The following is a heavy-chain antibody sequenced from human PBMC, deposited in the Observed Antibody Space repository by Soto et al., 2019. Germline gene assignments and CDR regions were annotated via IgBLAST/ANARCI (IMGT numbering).Heavy chain of an antibody. CDR2: IIPIFGTA. D-gene: IGHD5-12*01. Sequence: QVQLVQSGAEVKKPGSSVKVSCKASGGTFSSYAISWVRQAPGQGLEWMGGIIPIFGTANYAQKFQGRVTITADKSTSTAYMELSSLRAEDTAVYYCARAGRAPLVEATIYVYYFDYWGQGTLVTVSS. V-gene: IGHV1-69*06. CDR1: GGTFSSYA. CDR3: ARAGRAPLVEATIYVYYFDY. J-gene: IGHJ4*02.